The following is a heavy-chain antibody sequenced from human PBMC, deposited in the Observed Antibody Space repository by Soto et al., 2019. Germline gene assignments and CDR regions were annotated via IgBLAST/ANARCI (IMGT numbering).Heavy chain of an antibody. CDR1: GGTFSSYT. D-gene: IGHD5-12*01. CDR3: TGSAATNYYYYYYMDV. CDR2: IIPILGIA. J-gene: IGHJ6*03. Sequence: ASVKVSCKASGGTFSSYTISWVRQAPGQGLEWMGRIIPILGIANYAQKFQGRVTITADKSTSTAYMELSSLRSEDTAVYYCTGSAATNYYYYYYMDVWGKGTTVTVS. V-gene: IGHV1-69*02.